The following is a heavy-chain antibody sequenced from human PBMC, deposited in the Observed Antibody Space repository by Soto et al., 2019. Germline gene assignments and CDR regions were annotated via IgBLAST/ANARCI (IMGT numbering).Heavy chain of an antibody. Sequence: TSETLSLTCAVYGGSFSGYYWSWIRQPPGKGLEWIGEINHSGSTNYNPSLKSRVTISVDTSKDQFSLKLSSVTAADTAVYYCARRGLYDFWSGYYSSWFDPWGQGTLVTVSS. J-gene: IGHJ5*02. CDR3: ARRGLYDFWSGYYSSWFDP. V-gene: IGHV4-34*01. D-gene: IGHD3-3*01. CDR1: GGSFSGYY. CDR2: INHSGST.